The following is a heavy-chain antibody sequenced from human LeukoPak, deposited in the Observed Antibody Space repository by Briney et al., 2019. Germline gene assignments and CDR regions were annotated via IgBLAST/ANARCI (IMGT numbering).Heavy chain of an antibody. Sequence: PGGSLRLSCAVSGFTFSTFWMSWVRQAPGKGLERVANIKEDGSVKYYLDSVKGRFTISRDNAKSSLYLQMNSLRAEDTAVYYCAREIIRGASFLDYWGQGTLVTVSS. D-gene: IGHD1-26*01. CDR2: IKEDGSVK. V-gene: IGHV3-7*01. J-gene: IGHJ4*02. CDR1: GFTFSTFW. CDR3: AREIIRGASFLDY.